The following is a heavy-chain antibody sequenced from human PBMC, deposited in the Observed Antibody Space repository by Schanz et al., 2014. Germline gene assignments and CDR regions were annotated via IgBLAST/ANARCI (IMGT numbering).Heavy chain of an antibody. CDR2: IYHSGST. Sequence: QLQLQESGPGLVKPSETLSLTCTVSGGSISSSSYFWGWIRQPPGKGLEWIGSIYHSGSTYNNPSHKSRAPISVDTPKNQSPLKLSSVPAADTALYYCARHMGRLSSSRGNYFDYWGQGTLVTVSS. CDR3: ARHMGRLSSSRGNYFDY. D-gene: IGHD6-13*01. CDR1: GGSISSSSYF. V-gene: IGHV4-39*01. J-gene: IGHJ4*02.